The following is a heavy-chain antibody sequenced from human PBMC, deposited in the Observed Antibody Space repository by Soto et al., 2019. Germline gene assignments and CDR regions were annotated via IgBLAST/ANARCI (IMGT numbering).Heavy chain of an antibody. CDR3: ARAYYTTRGLWFDP. CDR2: ISSGTPYI. D-gene: IGHD3-3*01. Sequence: GSLRLSCAASGFTFSTYSMNWVRQAPGKGLEWVSSISSGTPYIYYADSVKGRFTISRDDAKNSLYLQMFSLRAEDTAVYYCARAYYTTRGLWFDPWGQGTLVTVSS. V-gene: IGHV3-21*01. CDR1: GFTFSTYS. J-gene: IGHJ5*02.